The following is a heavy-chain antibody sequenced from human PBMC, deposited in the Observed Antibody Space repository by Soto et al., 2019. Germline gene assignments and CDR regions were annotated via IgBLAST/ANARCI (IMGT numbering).Heavy chain of an antibody. J-gene: IGHJ4*02. CDR3: AKDNRDYTQGYFDY. Sequence: GGSLRLSCAASGFTFSSYAMSWVRQAPGKGLEWVSAISGGGGSTHYADSVKGRLTISRDNSKNTLYLQMNSLRAEDTAVYYCAKDNRDYTQGYFDYWGQGTLVTVSS. CDR2: ISGGGGST. D-gene: IGHD4-17*01. V-gene: IGHV3-23*01. CDR1: GFTFSSYA.